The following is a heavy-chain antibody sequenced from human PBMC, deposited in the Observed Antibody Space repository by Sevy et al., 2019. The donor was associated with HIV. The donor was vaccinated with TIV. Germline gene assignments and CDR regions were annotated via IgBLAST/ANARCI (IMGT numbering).Heavy chain of an antibody. CDR2: IYYNDHI. D-gene: IGHD1-26*01. Sequence: SETLSLTCTVSGGSITSLYWNWIRQPPGKGLGWIVNIYYNDHINYNPSLKSRVTLSLDTSKNQFSLRLSSVTAADTAMYYCAGENAWGRGYSWGQGTLVTVSS. V-gene: IGHV4-59*08. CDR3: AGENAWGRGYS. J-gene: IGHJ4*02. CDR1: GGSITSLY.